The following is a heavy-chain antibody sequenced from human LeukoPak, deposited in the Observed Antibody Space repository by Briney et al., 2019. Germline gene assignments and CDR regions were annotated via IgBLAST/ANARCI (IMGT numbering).Heavy chain of an antibody. Sequence: GGSLRLSCAASGFTFSSYSMNWVRQAPGKGLEWVGFIRSKAYGGTTEYAASVKGRFTISRDDSKSIAYLQMNSLKTEDTAVYYCTRDLGPQYGGFPFDAFDIWGQGTMVTVSS. J-gene: IGHJ3*02. D-gene: IGHD4-17*01. CDR1: GFTFSSYS. CDR2: IRSKAYGGTT. V-gene: IGHV3-49*04. CDR3: TRDLGPQYGGFPFDAFDI.